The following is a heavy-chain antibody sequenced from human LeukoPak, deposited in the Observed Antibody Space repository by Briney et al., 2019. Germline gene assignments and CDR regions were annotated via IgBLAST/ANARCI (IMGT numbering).Heavy chain of an antibody. CDR1: GYTFTSYD. D-gene: IGHD4-17*01. J-gene: IGHJ5*02. V-gene: IGHV1-8*01. CDR3: ARATDYGDPPSPRFDP. CDR2: MNPNSGHT. Sequence: GASVKVSCKASGYTFTSYDIYWVRQATGQGLEWMGWMNPNSGHTGYAQKFQGRVTMTRNTSISTAYMELSSLRAEDTAVYYCARATDYGDPPSPRFDPWGQGTLVTVSS.